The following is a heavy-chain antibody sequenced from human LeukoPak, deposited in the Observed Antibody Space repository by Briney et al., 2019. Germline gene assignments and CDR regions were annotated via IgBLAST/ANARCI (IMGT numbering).Heavy chain of an antibody. CDR2: MNPNSGNT. D-gene: IGHD5-12*01. CDR3: ARRATIRRGNWFDP. J-gene: IGHJ5*02. Sequence: GASVKVSCKASGYTFTSYDINWVRQATGQGLEWMGWMNPNSGNTGYAQKFQGRVTMTRNTSISTAHMELSSLRSEDTAVYYCARRATIRRGNWFDPWGQGTLVTVSS. V-gene: IGHV1-8*01. CDR1: GYTFTSYD.